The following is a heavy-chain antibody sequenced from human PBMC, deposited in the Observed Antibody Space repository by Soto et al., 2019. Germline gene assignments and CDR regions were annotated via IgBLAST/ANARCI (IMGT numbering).Heavy chain of an antibody. D-gene: IGHD3-10*01. V-gene: IGHV4-59*02. CDR1: GDSVNSYY. CDR2: VYYSGST. CDR3: ARDKMVRGVIRVYYYGMDV. J-gene: IGHJ6*02. Sequence: SETLSLTCTVTGDSVNSYYWSWMRQPPGKGLECMGYVYYSGSTNYNPSLKSRVTISVDTSKNQFSLKLSSVTAADTAVYYCARDKMVRGVIRVYYYGMDVWGQGTTVTVSS.